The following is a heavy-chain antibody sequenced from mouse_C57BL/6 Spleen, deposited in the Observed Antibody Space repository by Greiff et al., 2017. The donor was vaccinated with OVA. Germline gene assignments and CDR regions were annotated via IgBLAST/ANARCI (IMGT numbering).Heavy chain of an antibody. CDR1: GFSLTSYG. J-gene: IGHJ4*01. V-gene: IGHV2-6-1*01. Sequence: VKLMESGPGLVAPSQSLSITCTVSGFSLTSYGVHWVRQPPGKGLEWLVVIWSDGSTTYNSALKSRLSISKANSKSQVFLKMNSLQTDDTAMYYCARQRNDYDPYYAMDYWGQGTSVTVSS. CDR3: ARQRNDYDPYYAMDY. D-gene: IGHD2-4*01. CDR2: IWSDGST.